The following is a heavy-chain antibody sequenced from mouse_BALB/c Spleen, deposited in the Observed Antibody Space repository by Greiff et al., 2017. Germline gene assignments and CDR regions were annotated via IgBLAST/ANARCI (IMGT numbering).Heavy chain of an antibody. Sequence: VNVVESGPGLVAPSQSLSITCTVSGFSLTGYGVNWVRQPPGKGLEWLGMIWGDGSTDYNSALKSRLSISKDNSKSQVFLKMNSLQTDDTARYYCARVDYDGDFDYWGQGTTLTVSS. CDR1: GFSLTGYG. D-gene: IGHD2-4*01. CDR3: ARVDYDGDFDY. V-gene: IGHV2-6-7*01. CDR2: IWGDGST. J-gene: IGHJ2*01.